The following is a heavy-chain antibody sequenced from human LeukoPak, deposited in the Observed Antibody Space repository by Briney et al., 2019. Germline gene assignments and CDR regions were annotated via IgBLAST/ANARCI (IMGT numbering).Heavy chain of an antibody. CDR3: ARDSNGYYRFDY. V-gene: IGHV3-9*01. Sequence: GGSLRLSCAASGFTFDDYAMHWVRQAPGKGLEWVSGISWNSVNIGHEDSVKGRFTISRDNAKNSLHLQMNSLRPEDTALYYCARDSNGYYRFDYWGQGTLVTVSS. J-gene: IGHJ4*02. D-gene: IGHD3-22*01. CDR2: ISWNSVNI. CDR1: GFTFDDYA.